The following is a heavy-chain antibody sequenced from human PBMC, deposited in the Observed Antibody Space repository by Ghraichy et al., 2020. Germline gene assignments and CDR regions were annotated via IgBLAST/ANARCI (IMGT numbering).Heavy chain of an antibody. CDR3: TREGEDMITFGGVIADDAFDI. CDR1: GFTFGDYA. J-gene: IGHJ3*02. CDR2: IRSKAYGGTT. Sequence: SCTASGFTFGDYAMSWFRQAPGKGLEWVGFIRSKAYGGTTEYAASVKGRFTISRDDSKSIAYLQMNSLKTEDTAVYYCTREGEDMITFGGVIADDAFDIWGQGTMVTVSS. V-gene: IGHV3-49*03. D-gene: IGHD3-16*02.